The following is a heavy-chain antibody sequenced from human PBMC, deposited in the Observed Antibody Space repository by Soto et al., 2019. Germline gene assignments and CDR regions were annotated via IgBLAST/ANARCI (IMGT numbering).Heavy chain of an antibody. CDR3: ARDPPPSSSWQLGGYYGMDV. CDR1: GFTFSSYA. D-gene: IGHD6-13*01. V-gene: IGHV3-30-3*01. J-gene: IGHJ6*02. CDR2: ISYDGSNK. Sequence: GGSLRLSCAAFGFTFSSYAMHWVRQAPGKGLEWVAVISYDGSNKYYADSVKGRFTISRDNSKNTLYLQMNSLRAEDTAVYYCARDPPPSSSWQLGGYYGMDVWGQGTTVTVSS.